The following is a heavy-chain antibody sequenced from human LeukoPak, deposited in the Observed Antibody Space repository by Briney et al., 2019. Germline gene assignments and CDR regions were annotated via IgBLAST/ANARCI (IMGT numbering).Heavy chain of an antibody. CDR3: ARDIGPRRGAPGGIPDY. D-gene: IGHD3-16*01. Sequence: PGGSLRLSCAASGFTFSSYAMSWVRQAPGKGLEWVSAISGSGGSTYYADSVKGRFTISRDNSKNTLYLQMNSLRAEDTAVYYCARDIGPRRGAPGGIPDYWGQGTLVTVSS. CDR2: ISGSGGST. V-gene: IGHV3-23*01. J-gene: IGHJ4*02. CDR1: GFTFSSYA.